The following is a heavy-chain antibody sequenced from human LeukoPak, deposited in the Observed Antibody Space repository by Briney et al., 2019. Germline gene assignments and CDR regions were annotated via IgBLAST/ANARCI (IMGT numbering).Heavy chain of an antibody. V-gene: IGHV1-69*01. Sequence: ASVKVSCKASGGTFSSYAIGWVRQAPGQGLEWMGGIIPIFGTANYAQKFQGRVTITADESTSTAYMELSSLRSEDTAVYYCARTYGGKLWSWFDPWGQGTLVTVSS. J-gene: IGHJ5*02. CDR2: IIPIFGTA. D-gene: IGHD4-23*01. CDR1: GGTFSSYA. CDR3: ARTYGGKLWSWFDP.